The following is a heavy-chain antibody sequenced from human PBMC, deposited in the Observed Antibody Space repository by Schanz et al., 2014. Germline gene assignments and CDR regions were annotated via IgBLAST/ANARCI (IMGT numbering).Heavy chain of an antibody. Sequence: VQLVESGGGLVKPGGSLRLSCAASGFTFSKAWMSWVRQAPGKGLEWVAVIWFDGNNKYYADSVKGRFTISRDNSKNTLYLQMNSLRAEDTAVYYCARDPSGSYGWFDPWGQGTLVTVSS. CDR3: ARDPSGSYGWFDP. V-gene: IGHV3-33*08. CDR2: IWFDGNNK. D-gene: IGHD1-26*01. J-gene: IGHJ5*02. CDR1: GFTFSKAW.